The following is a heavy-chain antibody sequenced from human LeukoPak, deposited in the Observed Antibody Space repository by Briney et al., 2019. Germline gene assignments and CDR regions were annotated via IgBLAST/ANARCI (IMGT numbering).Heavy chain of an antibody. CDR2: IPYDGSNK. Sequence: PGGSLRLSCAASGFTFSSHGMHWVRQAPGKGLEWVAFIPYDGSNKYYADSVKGRFTISRDNSKNTLYLQMNSLRAEDTAVYYCARREVYFDYWGQGTLVTVSS. D-gene: IGHD1-14*01. V-gene: IGHV3-30*02. CDR1: GFTFSSHG. CDR3: ARREVYFDY. J-gene: IGHJ4*02.